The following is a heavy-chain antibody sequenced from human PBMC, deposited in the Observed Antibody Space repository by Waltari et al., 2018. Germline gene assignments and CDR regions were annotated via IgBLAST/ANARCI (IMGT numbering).Heavy chain of an antibody. J-gene: IGHJ4*02. CDR2: IYYSVST. V-gene: IGHV4-59*01. CDR1: GGSISSYY. D-gene: IGHD6-6*01. CDR3: ARLVIEYSSPHYFDY. Sequence: QVQLQESGPGLVKPSETLSLTCTVSGGSISSYYWSWIRQPPGKGLEWIGYIYYSVSTNYNPSLKSRVTISVDTSKNQFSLKLSSVTAADTAVYYCARLVIEYSSPHYFDYWGQGTLVTVSS.